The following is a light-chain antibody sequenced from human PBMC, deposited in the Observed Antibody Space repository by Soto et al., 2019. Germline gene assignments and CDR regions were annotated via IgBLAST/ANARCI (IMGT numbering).Light chain of an antibody. V-gene: IGLV2-14*03. CDR1: SSDIGGYNY. CDR3: SSYTLPGPF. CDR2: DVN. J-gene: IGLJ2*01. Sequence: QSALTQPASVSGSPGQSISISCTGTSSDIGGYNYVSWYQQHPGKAPKLMIYDVNIRPSGVSDRFSGSKSGNTASLTISGLQAQDEAEYFFSSYTLPGPFFGGVTQLTV.